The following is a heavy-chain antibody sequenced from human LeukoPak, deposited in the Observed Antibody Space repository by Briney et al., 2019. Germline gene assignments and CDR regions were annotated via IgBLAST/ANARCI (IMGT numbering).Heavy chain of an antibody. J-gene: IGHJ3*02. V-gene: IGHV5-51*01. CDR2: MYPGDSDT. CDR3: ARQRANYFDSSTSSAVVAFDI. Sequence: GESLKISCRTSGYTFSRHWIAWARQMPGKGLEWMGIMYPGDSDTRYSPSFQGRVTISADKSISTAFLQWSSLKASDTAIYYCARQRANYFDSSTSSAVVAFDIWGQGTMVIASS. CDR1: GYTFSRHW. D-gene: IGHD3-22*01.